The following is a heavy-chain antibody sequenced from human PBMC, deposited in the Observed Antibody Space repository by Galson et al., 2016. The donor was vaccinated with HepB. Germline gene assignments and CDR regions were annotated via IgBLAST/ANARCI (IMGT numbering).Heavy chain of an antibody. CDR2: ITSSSDYV. J-gene: IGHJ4*02. CDR3: ARESTAAAAHLDS. V-gene: IGHV3-21*01. CDR1: GLTFRGYT. Sequence: SLRLSCAASGLTFRGYTMHWVRQAPGKGLEWVSSITSSSDYVFYADSVKGRFTVSRDNAEKSVYLQMNRLRAEDRGLYYGARESTAAAAHLDSWGQGTLVTVSS. D-gene: IGHD6-13*01.